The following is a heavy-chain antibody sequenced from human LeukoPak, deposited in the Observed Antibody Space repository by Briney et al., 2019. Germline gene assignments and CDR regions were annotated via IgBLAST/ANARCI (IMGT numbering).Heavy chain of an antibody. V-gene: IGHV4-59*01. J-gene: IGHJ4*02. CDR2: IYYSGST. CDR3: ARVESSWYIEK. CDR1: GGSISSYY. Sequence: SETLSPTCTVSGGSISSYYWSWIRQPPGKGLEWIGYIYYSGSTNYNPSLKSRVTISVDTSKNQFFLKLSSVTAADTAVYYCARVESSWYIEKWGQGTLVTVSS. D-gene: IGHD6-13*01.